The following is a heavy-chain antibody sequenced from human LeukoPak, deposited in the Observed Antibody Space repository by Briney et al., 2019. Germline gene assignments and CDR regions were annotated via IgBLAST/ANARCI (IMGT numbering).Heavy chain of an antibody. J-gene: IGHJ3*02. CDR3: AREESYHDAFDI. Sequence: GGSLRLSCAASGFTFISYERNGVRQAPGKELEGVSYISSSGSTIYYACSVKGRFTISIDKAKDSLYLKMNSLRAEDTAVYYCAREESYHDAFDIWGQGTMVTVSS. CDR2: ISSSGSTI. D-gene: IGHD1-26*01. CDR1: GFTFISYE. V-gene: IGHV3-48*03.